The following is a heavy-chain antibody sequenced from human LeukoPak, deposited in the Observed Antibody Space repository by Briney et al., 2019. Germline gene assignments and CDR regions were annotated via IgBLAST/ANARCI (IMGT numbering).Heavy chain of an antibody. V-gene: IGHV3-23*01. D-gene: IGHD1-26*01. CDR2: ISGSGGST. Sequence: PGGSLRLSCAASGFTFSSYAMSWVRQAPGKGLEWVSAISGSGGSTYYADSLKGRFTISRDNAKNSLYLQMNSLRAEDTAVYYCARGVGVGASGDVWGQGTTVTVSS. CDR1: GFTFSSYA. CDR3: ARGVGVGASGDV. J-gene: IGHJ6*02.